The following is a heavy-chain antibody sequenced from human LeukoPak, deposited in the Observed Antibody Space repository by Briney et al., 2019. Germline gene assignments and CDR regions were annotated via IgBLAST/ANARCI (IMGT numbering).Heavy chain of an antibody. D-gene: IGHD3-3*01. Sequence: PSETLSLTCTVSGGSISSGDYYWSWIRQPPGKGLEWIGYIYYSGSIHYNPSLKSRVSISLDTSKNQFSLKLSSVTAADTAVYFCARGVSDFWSGYYSWGQGTLVTVSS. CDR1: GGSISSGDYY. CDR2: IYYSGSI. J-gene: IGHJ4*02. V-gene: IGHV4-30-4*01. CDR3: ARGVSDFWSGYYS.